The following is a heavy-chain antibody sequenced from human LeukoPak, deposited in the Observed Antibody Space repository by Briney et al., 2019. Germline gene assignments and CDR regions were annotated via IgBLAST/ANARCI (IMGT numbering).Heavy chain of an antibody. CDR3: ATHRAPGVLTYYYYGMDV. D-gene: IGHD3-10*01. CDR2: INPSGGST. Sequence: GASVKVSCKASGYTFTGYYMHWVRQAPGQGLEWMGIINPSGGSTSYAQKFQGRVTMTRDTSTSTVYMELSSLRSEDTAVYYCATHRAPGVLTYYYYGMDVWGQGTTVTVSS. J-gene: IGHJ6*02. CDR1: GYTFTGYY. V-gene: IGHV1-46*01.